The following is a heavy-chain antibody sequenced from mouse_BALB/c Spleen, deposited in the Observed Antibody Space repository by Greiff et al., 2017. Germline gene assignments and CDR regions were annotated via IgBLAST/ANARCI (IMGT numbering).Heavy chain of an antibody. CDR3: ARGRKANWDGFAY. CDR1: GYTFTDYN. Sequence: EVKLMESGPELVKPGASVKISCKASGYTFTDYNMHWVKQSHGKSLEWIGYIYPYNGGTGYNQKFKSKATLTVDNSSSTAYMELRSLTSEDSAVYYCARGRKANWDGFAYWGQGTLVTVSA. CDR2: IYPYNGGT. V-gene: IGHV1S29*02. J-gene: IGHJ3*01. D-gene: IGHD4-1*01.